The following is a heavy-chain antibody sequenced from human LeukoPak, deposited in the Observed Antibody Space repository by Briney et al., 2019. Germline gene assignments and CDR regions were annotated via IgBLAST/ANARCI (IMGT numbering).Heavy chain of an antibody. Sequence: GGSLRLSCAASGFTFSSYAMSWVRQAPGKGLAWVSGIIDNGYITYYANSVRGRFTISRDNSKNTLFLQMNSLRAEDTAVYYCAKLGGQEVHNYYVAVWGKGTTVAVSS. CDR1: GFTFSSYA. J-gene: IGHJ6*03. CDR3: AKLGGQEVHNYYVAV. D-gene: IGHD3-16*01. V-gene: IGHV3-23*01. CDR2: IIDNGYIT.